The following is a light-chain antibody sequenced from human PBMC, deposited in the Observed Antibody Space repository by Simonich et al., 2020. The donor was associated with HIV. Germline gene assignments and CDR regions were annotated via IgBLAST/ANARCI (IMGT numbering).Light chain of an antibody. CDR2: GNS. Sequence: QSVLTQPPSVSGAPGQRVTISCPGSSSNIGAGYDVQWYQQLPGTAPKLFIYGNSNRPSGVPDRFSGSKSGTSASLAITGLQAEDEADYYCQSYDSSLSVVFGGGTKLTVL. CDR1: SSNIGAGYD. J-gene: IGLJ2*01. CDR3: QSYDSSLSVV. V-gene: IGLV1-40*01.